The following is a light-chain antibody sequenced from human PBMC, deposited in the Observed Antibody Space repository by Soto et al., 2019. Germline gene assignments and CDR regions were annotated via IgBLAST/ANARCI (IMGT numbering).Light chain of an antibody. CDR1: QDINNY. J-gene: IGKJ2*01. Sequence: DIQMTQSPSSLSGSVGDRVTITCQASQDINNYLNWFQQKPGQAPKLLIYDASNLQTGVPSRFSGSGSGTDFTFTISSLQPEDIGTYYCQQYDNVPRTFGQGTRLEI. V-gene: IGKV1-33*01. CDR2: DAS. CDR3: QQYDNVPRT.